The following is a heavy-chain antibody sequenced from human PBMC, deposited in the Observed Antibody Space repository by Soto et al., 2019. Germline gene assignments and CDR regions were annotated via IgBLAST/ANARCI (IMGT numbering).Heavy chain of an antibody. Sequence: SGPTLVNPTQTLTLTCTFSGFSRSTGAVGVGWIRQPPGKALEWLALIFWDDDKSYSPSLKSGLTITRDTSKNQVVLKMTNMDPVDTATYYCAHSPVVVVAARGSTWFDPWGQGTLVTVSS. CDR3: AHSPVVVVAARGSTWFDP. D-gene: IGHD2-15*01. CDR2: IFWDDDK. V-gene: IGHV2-5*02. CDR1: GFSRSTGAVG. J-gene: IGHJ5*01.